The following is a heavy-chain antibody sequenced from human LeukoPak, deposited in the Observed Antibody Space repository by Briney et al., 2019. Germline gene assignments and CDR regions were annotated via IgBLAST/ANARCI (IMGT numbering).Heavy chain of an antibody. D-gene: IGHD3-9*01. V-gene: IGHV4-34*01. CDR1: GGSFSGYY. Sequence: PSETLSLTCAVYGGSFSGYYWSWIRQPPGKGLEWIGEINHSGSTNYIPSLKSRVTISVDTSKNQFSLKLSSVTAADTAVYYCARYDILTGNVGYYYYYMDIWGKGTTVTVSS. CDR3: ARYDILTGNVGYYYYYMDI. J-gene: IGHJ6*03. CDR2: INHSGST.